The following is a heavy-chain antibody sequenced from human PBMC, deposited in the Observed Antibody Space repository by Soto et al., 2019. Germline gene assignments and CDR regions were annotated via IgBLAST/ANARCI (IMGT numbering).Heavy chain of an antibody. CDR3: ARGGGWPFDY. CDR2: IYHSGST. Sequence: QLQLQESGSGLVKPSQTLSLTCAVSGGSISNGGYSWSWIRQPPGKGLERIGYIYHSGSTYYNPSLKSRVTISVARSKNQFSLKLSSVTAADTAVYYFARGGGWPFDYWGQGTLVTVSS. D-gene: IGHD2-15*01. V-gene: IGHV4-30-2*01. CDR1: GGSISNGGYS. J-gene: IGHJ4*02.